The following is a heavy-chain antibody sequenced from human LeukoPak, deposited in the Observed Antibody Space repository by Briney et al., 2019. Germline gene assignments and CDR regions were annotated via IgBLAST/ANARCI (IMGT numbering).Heavy chain of an antibody. CDR3: ARARRVRGVSPDYSWLDP. D-gene: IGHD3-10*01. V-gene: IGHV1-69*04. CDR2: VIPFLGIT. J-gene: IGHJ5*02. CDR1: GDSFSGYG. Sequence: SVKVSFKASGDSFSGYGVNWVRQAPGQGLEWMGMVIPFLGITHYAQRFQGRVTIRADKSTSTAYMELSSLRPEDTAVYYCARARRVRGVSPDYSWLDPWGQGTLVTVSS.